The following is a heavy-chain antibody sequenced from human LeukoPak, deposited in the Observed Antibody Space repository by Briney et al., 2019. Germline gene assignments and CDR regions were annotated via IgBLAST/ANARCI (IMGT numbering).Heavy chain of an antibody. Sequence: GGSLRLSCAASGFTFSSYAMSWVRQAPGKGLEWVSAISGSGGSTYYADSVKGRFTISRDNSKNTLYLQMNSLRAEDTAVYYCARLYSSTWENYFDYWGQGTLVTVSS. V-gene: IGHV3-23*01. CDR1: GFTFSSYA. CDR3: ARLYSSTWENYFDY. CDR2: ISGSGGST. J-gene: IGHJ4*02. D-gene: IGHD6-13*01.